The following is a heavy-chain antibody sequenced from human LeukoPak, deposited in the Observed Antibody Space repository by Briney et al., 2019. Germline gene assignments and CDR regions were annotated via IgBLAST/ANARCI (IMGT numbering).Heavy chain of an antibody. Sequence: SETLSLXCTVSGDSISSSSYYWAWIRQPPGKGLEWIGSIFYSGTTFYNPYLKSRVTISVDTSKNQFSLKLSSVTAADTAVYYCARRRIVATLDYWGQRTLVTVSS. J-gene: IGHJ4*02. CDR2: IFYSGTT. D-gene: IGHD5-12*01. CDR1: GDSISSSSYY. V-gene: IGHV4-39*01. CDR3: ARRRIVATLDY.